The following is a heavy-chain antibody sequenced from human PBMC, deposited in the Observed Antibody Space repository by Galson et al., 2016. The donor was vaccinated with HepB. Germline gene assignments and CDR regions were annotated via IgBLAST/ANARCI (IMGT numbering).Heavy chain of an antibody. Sequence: SLRLSCAASGFPFSIYPMNWVRQAPGKGLEWVSGISATGGQTDYQDSVKGRFTISRDNSKNTLYLQMNSVRPDDTAVYFCAKDENSLWPPDSFDIWGQGTTVTVSS. CDR2: ISATGGQT. CDR3: AKDENSLWPPDSFDI. D-gene: IGHD2-21*01. V-gene: IGHV3-23*01. CDR1: GFPFSIYP. J-gene: IGHJ3*02.